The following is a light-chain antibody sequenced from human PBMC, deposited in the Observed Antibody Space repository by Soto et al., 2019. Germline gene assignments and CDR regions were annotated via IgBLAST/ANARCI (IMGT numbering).Light chain of an antibody. CDR1: SSDVGSYNL. V-gene: IGLV2-23*03. Sequence: QSALTQPASVSGSPGQSITISCTGTSSDVGSYNLVSWYQQHPGKAPKLIIYEGNKRPSGVSYRFSGSKSGDTASLTISGLQAEDEADYHCCSYSDTSTFVFGAGTKLTVL. CDR3: CSYSDTSTFV. J-gene: IGLJ1*01. CDR2: EGN.